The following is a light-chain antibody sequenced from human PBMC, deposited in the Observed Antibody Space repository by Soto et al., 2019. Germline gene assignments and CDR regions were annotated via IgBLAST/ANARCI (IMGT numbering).Light chain of an antibody. Sequence: DTQMAQWPSSLSTTIADGLSVTYEASQGIGNYLAWYQQKPGKVPKLLINGASTSQSGVPSRFSGSGSGTEVTLTMSVLQPEDFATDYCQQGHSTPYTFGQGTKVDIK. V-gene: IGKV1-27*01. CDR1: QGIGNY. CDR2: GAS. CDR3: QQGHSTPYT. J-gene: IGKJ2*01.